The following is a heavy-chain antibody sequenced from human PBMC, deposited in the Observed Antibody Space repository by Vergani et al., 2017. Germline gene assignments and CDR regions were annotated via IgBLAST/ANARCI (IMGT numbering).Heavy chain of an antibody. CDR2: IIPILGIA. V-gene: IGHV1-69*09. J-gene: IGHJ6*02. CDR1: GYTFTSYA. CDR3: ARIRTEYYYYGMDV. D-gene: IGHD3-10*01. Sequence: QVQLVQSGSELKKPGASVKVSCKASGYTFTSYAMNWVRQAPGQGLEWMGRIIPILGIANYAQKFQGRVTITADKSTSTAYMELSSLRSEDTAVYYCARIRTEYYYYGMDVWGQGTMVTVSS.